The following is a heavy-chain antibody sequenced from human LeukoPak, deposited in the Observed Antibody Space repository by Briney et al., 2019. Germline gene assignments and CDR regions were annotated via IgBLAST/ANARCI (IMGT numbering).Heavy chain of an antibody. CDR2: ISSSGSTI. Sequence: PGGSLGPSCAASGFTFSSYEMNWVRQAPGKGLEWVSYISSSGSTIYYADSVKGRFTISRDNAKNSLYLQMNSLRAEDTAVYYCAIGGIAAQLAYFDYWGQGTLVTVSS. D-gene: IGHD6-25*01. CDR1: GFTFSSYE. V-gene: IGHV3-48*03. CDR3: AIGGIAAQLAYFDY. J-gene: IGHJ4*02.